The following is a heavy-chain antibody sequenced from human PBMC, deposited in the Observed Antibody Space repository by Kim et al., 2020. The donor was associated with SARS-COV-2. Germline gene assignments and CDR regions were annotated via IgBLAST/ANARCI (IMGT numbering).Heavy chain of an antibody. Sequence: GESLQISCKGSGYNFPSYWISWVRQMPGKGLEWMGRIDPSDSYTNYGPSFQGHVTISVDRSISTAYLQWNSLQASDTAMYYCARHGGSGWWDVFDIWGQGTMVTVSS. V-gene: IGHV5-10-1*01. J-gene: IGHJ3*02. CDR3: ARHGGSGWWDVFDI. CDR1: GYNFPSYW. D-gene: IGHD6-19*01. CDR2: IDPSDSYT.